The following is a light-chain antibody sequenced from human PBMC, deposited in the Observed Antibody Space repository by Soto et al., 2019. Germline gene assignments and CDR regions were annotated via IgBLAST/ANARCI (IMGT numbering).Light chain of an antibody. V-gene: IGLV2-11*01. Sequence: QSVLTQPASVSGSPGQSITISCTGTSSDVGGYNYVSWYQQHPGKAPKLIIYDVIKRPSGVPDRFSGSKSGNTASLTISGLQAEDEADYYCCSYAGSYTHVFGTGTKLTVL. J-gene: IGLJ1*01. CDR1: SSDVGGYNY. CDR3: CSYAGSYTHV. CDR2: DVI.